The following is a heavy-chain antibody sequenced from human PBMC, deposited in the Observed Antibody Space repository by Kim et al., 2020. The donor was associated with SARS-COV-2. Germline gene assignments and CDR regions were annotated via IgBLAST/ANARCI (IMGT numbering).Heavy chain of an antibody. CDR1: GFTFSSYS. CDR2: ISSSSSYI. Sequence: GGSLRLSCAASGFTFSSYSMNWVRQAPGKGLEWVSSISSSSSYIYYADSVKGRFTISRDNAKNSLYPQMNSLRAEDTAVYYCARDAGAARGDYWGQGTLVTVSS. CDR3: ARDAGAARGDY. V-gene: IGHV3-21*01. D-gene: IGHD3-10*01. J-gene: IGHJ4*02.